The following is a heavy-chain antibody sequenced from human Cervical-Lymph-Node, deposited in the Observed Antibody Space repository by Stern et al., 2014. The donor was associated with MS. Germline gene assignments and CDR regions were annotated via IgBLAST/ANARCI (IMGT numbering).Heavy chain of an antibody. CDR2: ISYDGNN. CDR3: ARSFDPGFYSYFGMNV. Sequence: QMQLVQSGGGVVLPGRSLRLSCTASGFTFSSYAMHWVRQAPGKGLEWVAVISYDGNNIYAASVKGRFIISRDNSKNTLYLQMNSLSAEDTAVYYCARSFDPGFYSYFGMNVWGQGTTVTVAS. D-gene: IGHD3-9*01. J-gene: IGHJ6*02. CDR1: GFTFSSYA. V-gene: IGHV3-30-3*01.